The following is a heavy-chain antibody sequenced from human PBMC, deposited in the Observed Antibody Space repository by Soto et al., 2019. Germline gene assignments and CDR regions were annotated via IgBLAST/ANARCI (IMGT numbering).Heavy chain of an antibody. CDR3: ARRVGATNFDY. V-gene: IGHV4-34*01. D-gene: IGHD1-26*01. CDR2: INHSGST. CDR1: GGSFRGYY. J-gene: IGHJ4*02. Sequence: SETLSLTCAVYGGSFRGYYWSWIRQPPGKGLEWIGEINHSGSTIYNTSLESRVTISLDTSRKQFTLKLSSVTAADTAVYYCARRVGATNFDYWGQGTLVTVSS.